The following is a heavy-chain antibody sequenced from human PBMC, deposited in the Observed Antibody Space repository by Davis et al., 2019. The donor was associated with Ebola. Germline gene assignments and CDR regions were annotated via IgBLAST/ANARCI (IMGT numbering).Heavy chain of an antibody. CDR2: INPNSGGT. CDR1: GYTFTGYY. CDR3: ARDRGDSLLDY. Sequence: ASLQVSCKASGYTFTGYYMHWVRQAPGQGLEWMGWINPNSGGTNYAQKFQGRVTMTRDTSISTAYMEMSRLRSDDTAVYYCARDRGDSLLDYWGQGTLVTVSS. J-gene: IGHJ4*02. D-gene: IGHD2-21*01. V-gene: IGHV1-2*02.